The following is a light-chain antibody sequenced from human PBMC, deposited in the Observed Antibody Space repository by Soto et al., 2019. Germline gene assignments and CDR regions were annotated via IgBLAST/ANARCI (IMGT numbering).Light chain of an antibody. CDR3: QQYGSSPRT. CDR1: QSVSSF. J-gene: IGKJ1*01. Sequence: EIVLTQSPATLSLSPGERATLSCTASQSVSSFLAWYQQKPGQAPRLLIYDASDRATGIPARFSGGGSGTDFTLTIGRLEPEDFAIYYCQQYGSSPRTFGQGTKVDIK. V-gene: IGKV3-11*01. CDR2: DAS.